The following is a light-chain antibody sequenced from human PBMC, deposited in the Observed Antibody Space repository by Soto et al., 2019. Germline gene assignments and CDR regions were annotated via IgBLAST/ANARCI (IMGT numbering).Light chain of an antibody. Sequence: QSALTQPASVSGSPGQSITISCTGTSSDVGGYNYVSWYQQHPGKDPKLMIYDVSNRPSGVSNRFSGSKSVNTASLTISGLQAEDDADYYCSSYTSSSTPVVFGGGTKLTVL. CDR1: SSDVGGYNY. CDR3: SSYTSSSTPVV. CDR2: DVS. J-gene: IGLJ2*01. V-gene: IGLV2-14*01.